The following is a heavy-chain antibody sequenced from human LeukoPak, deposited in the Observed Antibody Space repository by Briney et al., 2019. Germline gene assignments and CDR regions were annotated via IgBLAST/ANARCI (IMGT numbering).Heavy chain of an antibody. D-gene: IGHD3-10*02. CDR2: MNLNGGNT. CDR1: GYTFIAHD. CDR3: ARGGMSGDYSDY. Sequence: ASVKVSCKASGYTFIAHDINWVRQAPGQGLEWMGWMNLNGGNTNYAQNFQDRVTITTNTSISTAYMELSSLGSEDTAVYYCARGGMSGDYSDYWGQGTLVTVSS. J-gene: IGHJ4*02. V-gene: IGHV1-8*03.